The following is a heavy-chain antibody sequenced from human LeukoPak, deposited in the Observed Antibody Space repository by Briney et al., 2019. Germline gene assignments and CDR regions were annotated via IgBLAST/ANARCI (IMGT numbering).Heavy chain of an antibody. CDR1: GFTFSSYS. CDR2: ISSSSSYI. CDR3: ARDPTYYDILTYFDY. D-gene: IGHD3-9*01. Sequence: GGSLRLSCAASGFTFSSYSMNWVRQAPGKGLEWVSSISSSSSYIYYADSVKGRFTISRDNAKNSLYLQMNSLRAEDTAVYYCARDPTYYDILTYFDYWGQGALVTVSS. J-gene: IGHJ4*02. V-gene: IGHV3-21*01.